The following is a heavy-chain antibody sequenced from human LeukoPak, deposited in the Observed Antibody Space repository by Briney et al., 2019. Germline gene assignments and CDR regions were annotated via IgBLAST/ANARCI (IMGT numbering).Heavy chain of an antibody. V-gene: IGHV3-23*01. CDR1: GFTFSGFA. D-gene: IGHD4-17*01. CDR2: ILANGFTQ. Sequence: GGSLRPSCAASGFTFSGFAMAWVRQIPGKGLEWISGILANGFTQYYADSVRGRFTISRDNSRDTLFLEMSSLRGDDTAIYFCAKDLTYGDGRWEFASWGQGTLVTVA. CDR3: AKDLTYGDGRWEFAS. J-gene: IGHJ5*01.